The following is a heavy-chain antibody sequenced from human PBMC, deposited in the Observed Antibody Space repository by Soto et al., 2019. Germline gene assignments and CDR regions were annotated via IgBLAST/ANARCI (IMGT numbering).Heavy chain of an antibody. V-gene: IGHV3-53*01. CDR3: ARQQLWSDYYGMDV. CDR1: GFTVSSNY. Sequence: GGSLRLSCAASGFTVSSNYMSCFLQAPGKGLEWVSVIYSGGSTYYADSVRGRFTISRDNSKSTLYLQMNSLRAEDTAVYYCARQQLWSDYYGMDVWGQGTTVTVSS. D-gene: IGHD5-18*01. J-gene: IGHJ6*02. CDR2: IYSGGST.